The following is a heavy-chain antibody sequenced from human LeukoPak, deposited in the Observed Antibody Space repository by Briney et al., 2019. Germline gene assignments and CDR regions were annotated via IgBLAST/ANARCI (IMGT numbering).Heavy chain of an antibody. V-gene: IGHV3-23*01. CDR2: ISGSGGST. J-gene: IGHJ4*02. CDR3: AKAHYYDSSGYPANFDY. D-gene: IGHD3-22*01. Sequence: GGSLRLSCAASGFTFSSYAMSWVRQAPGKGLEWVSAISGSGGSTYYADSVKGRFTISRDNSKNTLYLQMNSLRAEDTAVYYCAKAHYYDSSGYPANFDYWGQGTLVTVS. CDR1: GFTFSSYA.